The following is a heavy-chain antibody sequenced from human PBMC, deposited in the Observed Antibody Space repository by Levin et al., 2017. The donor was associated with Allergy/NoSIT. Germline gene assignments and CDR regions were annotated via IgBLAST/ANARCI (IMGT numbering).Heavy chain of an antibody. D-gene: IGHD4-17*01. J-gene: IGHJ4*02. V-gene: IGHV3-7*02. CDR2: IRHDGVAK. CDR3: ARVLGDYDVVDY. CDR1: GFIFSNYW. Sequence: GESLKISCTASGFIFSNYWMSWVRQAPGKGLQWVANIRHDGVAKHYVDSVEGRFTISRDNAKNSLDLLMNSLRAEDTAVYYCARVLGDYDVVDYWGQGTLVTVSS.